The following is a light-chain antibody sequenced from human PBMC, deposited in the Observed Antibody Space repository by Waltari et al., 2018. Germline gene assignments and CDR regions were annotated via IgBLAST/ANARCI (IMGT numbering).Light chain of an antibody. CDR3: SAWDGSLSAWV. V-gene: IGLV10-54*01. J-gene: IGLJ3*02. Sequence: QAGLTQPPSVSKGLGQTAKLTCTGNNDNVGGQRAAWLQQRHGHPPKLLSYRSKSRPSGISDRFSASRSGTTAALTITGLQPDDEADYYCSAWDGSLSAWVFGGGTKLTVL. CDR2: RSK. CDR1: NDNVGGQR.